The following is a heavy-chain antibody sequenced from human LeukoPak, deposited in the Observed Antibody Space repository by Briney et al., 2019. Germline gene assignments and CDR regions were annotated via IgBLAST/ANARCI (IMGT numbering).Heavy chain of an antibody. Sequence: ASVKVACKASGYRFSRYGISWVRQAPGQGPEWVGWVSVFNGDTKYAQKFQGRVTVTTEISTDTAYMELSSLRSDDTGVYYCARGNGYYYYMDVWGQGTTVTVSS. J-gene: IGHJ6*03. CDR1: GYRFSRYG. D-gene: IGHD3-3*01. CDR3: ARGNGYYYYMDV. V-gene: IGHV1-18*01. CDR2: VSVFNGDT.